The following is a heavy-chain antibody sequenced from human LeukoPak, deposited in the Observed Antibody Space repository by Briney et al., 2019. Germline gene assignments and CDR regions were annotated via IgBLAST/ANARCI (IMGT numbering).Heavy chain of an antibody. V-gene: IGHV3-23*01. D-gene: IGHD3-10*01. CDR1: GFTFSSYA. J-gene: IGHJ4*02. CDR3: ASHYGSGGPFDY. CDR2: ISGSGGST. Sequence: GGSLRLSCAASGFTFSSYAMSWVRQAPGKGLEWVSAISGSGGSTYYADSVKGRFTISRDNSKNSLYLQMNSLRAEDTAVYYCASHYGSGGPFDYWGQGTLVTVSS.